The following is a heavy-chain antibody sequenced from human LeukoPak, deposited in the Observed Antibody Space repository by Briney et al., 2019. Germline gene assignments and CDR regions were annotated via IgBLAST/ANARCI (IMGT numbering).Heavy chain of an antibody. CDR3: ARDPDSGYDWMDI. D-gene: IGHD5-12*01. CDR1: GYTFTSYY. Sequence: ASVKVSCKASGYTFTSYYIHWVRQAPGQGLEWMGIINPSGGSTIYAQKFQGRVTMTRDMSTSTVYMELSSLRSEDTAVYYCARDPDSGYDWMDIWGQGTMVTVSS. J-gene: IGHJ3*02. CDR2: INPSGGST. V-gene: IGHV1-46*01.